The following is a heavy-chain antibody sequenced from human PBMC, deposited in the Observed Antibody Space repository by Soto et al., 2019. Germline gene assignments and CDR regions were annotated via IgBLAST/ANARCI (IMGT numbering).Heavy chain of an antibody. Sequence: GGSLRLSCAASGFTFSSYAMNWVRQAPGKGLEWVSAISGSGGRTYYADSVKGRFTISSDSSKNTLYLQMNSLRAEDTAVYYCAKATYDRSGYYGLQYFHSWGQGSLVTVSS. CDR1: GFTFSSYA. J-gene: IGHJ4*02. CDR2: ISGSGGRT. CDR3: AKATYDRSGYYGLQYFHS. D-gene: IGHD3-22*01. V-gene: IGHV3-23*01.